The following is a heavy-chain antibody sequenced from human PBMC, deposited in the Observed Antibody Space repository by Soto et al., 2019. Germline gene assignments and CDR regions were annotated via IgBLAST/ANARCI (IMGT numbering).Heavy chain of an antibody. CDR1: GFTFTSSA. Sequence: VASVKVSCKASGFTFTSSAVQWVRQARGQRLEWIGWIVVGSGNTNYAQKFQERVTITRDMSTSTAYMELSSLRSEDTAVYYCAADSGSYSTGMDVWGQGTTVTVPS. V-gene: IGHV1-58*01. D-gene: IGHD1-26*01. CDR3: AADSGSYSTGMDV. J-gene: IGHJ6*02. CDR2: IVVGSGNT.